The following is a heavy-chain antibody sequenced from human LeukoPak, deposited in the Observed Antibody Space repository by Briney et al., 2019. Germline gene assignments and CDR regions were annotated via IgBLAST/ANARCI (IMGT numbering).Heavy chain of an antibody. Sequence: SVKVSCKASGGTFSNYAISWVRQAPGQGLEWMGGIIPIFGTANYAQKFQGRVTITADESTSTAYMELSSLRSEDTAVYYCAIHKWELHSSYYYYYYMDVWGKGTTVTISS. D-gene: IGHD1-26*01. CDR3: AIHKWELHSSYYYYYYMDV. V-gene: IGHV1-69*01. J-gene: IGHJ6*03. CDR2: IIPIFGTA. CDR1: GGTFSNYA.